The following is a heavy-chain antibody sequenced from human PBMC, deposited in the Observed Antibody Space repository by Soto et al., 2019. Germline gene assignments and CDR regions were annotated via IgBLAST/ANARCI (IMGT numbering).Heavy chain of an antibody. D-gene: IGHD4-4*01. Sequence: QVQLQESGPGLVKPSGTLSLTCAVSSGSISSTNWWSWVRQPPGKGLEWIGEIYHSGSTNYNPSLKSRVTISVDKSKNQFSLKLSSVTAADTAVSYCASYPASPTVSTDYWGQGTLVTVSS. V-gene: IGHV4-4*02. CDR1: SGSISSTNW. J-gene: IGHJ4*02. CDR2: IYHSGST. CDR3: ASYPASPTVSTDY.